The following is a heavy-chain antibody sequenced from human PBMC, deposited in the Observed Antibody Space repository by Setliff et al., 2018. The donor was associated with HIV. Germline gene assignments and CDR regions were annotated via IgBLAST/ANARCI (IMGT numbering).Heavy chain of an antibody. CDR3: ARRFLTTVITLGFDI. CDR2: IFYSGTT. D-gene: IGHD4-17*01. J-gene: IGHJ3*02. V-gene: IGHV4-39*01. Sequence: PSETLSLTCAVSGGSINSSLNYWGWIRQPPGKGLEWIGSIFYSGTTYYSPSLKSRVAISVDTSKNQFSLKLTSMTAADTAVYYCARRFLTTVITLGFDIWGQGTMVTVS. CDR1: GGSINSSLNY.